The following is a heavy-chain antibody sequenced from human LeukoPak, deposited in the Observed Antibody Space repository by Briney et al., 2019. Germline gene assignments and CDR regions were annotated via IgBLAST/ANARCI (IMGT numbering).Heavy chain of an antibody. D-gene: IGHD3-10*01. V-gene: IGHV4-59*01. CDR2: IYYSGST. J-gene: IGHJ5*02. CDR1: GGSISSYY. CDR3: ARDLGEVYYYGSGSYYGGNWFDP. Sequence: PSETLSLTCTVSGGSISSYYWSWIRQPPGKGLECIGYIYYSGSTNYNPSLKSRVTISVDTSKNQFSLKLSSVTAADTAVYYCARDLGEVYYYGSGSYYGGNWFDPWGQGTLVTVSS.